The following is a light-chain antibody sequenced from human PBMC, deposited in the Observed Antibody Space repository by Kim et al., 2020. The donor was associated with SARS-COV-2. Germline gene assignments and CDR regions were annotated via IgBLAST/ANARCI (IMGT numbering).Light chain of an antibody. CDR1: QSVTSSY. CDR3: QQYGSPYT. Sequence: EIVLTQSPGTLSLSPGEGATLSCRASQSVTSSYLAWYQQKPGRAPRLRIYGASSRATGIPDRFSGSGSGTDFTLTISRLEPEDFAVYYCQQYGSPYTFGQGTKLEI. CDR2: GAS. J-gene: IGKJ2*01. V-gene: IGKV3-20*01.